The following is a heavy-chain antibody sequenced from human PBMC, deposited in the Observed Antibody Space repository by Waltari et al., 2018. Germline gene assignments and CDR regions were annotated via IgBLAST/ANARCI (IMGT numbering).Heavy chain of an antibody. D-gene: IGHD3-10*01. J-gene: IGHJ5*02. V-gene: IGHV3-23*03. CDR1: GLPVSPYA. CDR2: IYSGGSST. CDR3: AKDLRWLGRGFDP. Sequence: EVQLLESGCGLVRPGGSLRPSCAASGLPVSPYAMRWVRQAPGKGLEWVSVIYSGGSSTYYADSVKGRFTISRDNSKNTLYLQMNSLRAEDTAVYYCAKDLRWLGRGFDPWGQGTLVTVSS.